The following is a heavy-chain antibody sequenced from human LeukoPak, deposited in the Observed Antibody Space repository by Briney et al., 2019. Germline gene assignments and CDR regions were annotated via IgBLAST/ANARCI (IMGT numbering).Heavy chain of an antibody. V-gene: IGHV3-23*03. Sequence: GGSLRLSCAASGFTFSTFAMIWVRQAPGKGLEWVSVINSDSSDIHYADSVKGRFTISRDNSKNTLYLQMNSLRAEDTAVYYCGLAVAGTGGAFDIWGQGTVITVSS. CDR3: GLAVAGTGGAFDI. CDR1: GFTFSTFA. D-gene: IGHD6-19*01. J-gene: IGHJ3*02. CDR2: INSDSSDI.